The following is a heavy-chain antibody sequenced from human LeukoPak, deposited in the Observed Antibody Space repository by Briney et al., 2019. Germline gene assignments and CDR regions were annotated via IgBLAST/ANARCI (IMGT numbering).Heavy chain of an antibody. CDR1: GFTFSSYG. CDR2: IRYDGSNK. Sequence: GGSLRLSCAASGFTFSSYGMHWVRQAPGKGLEWVAFIRYDGSNKYYANFVKGRFTISRDNSKNTLYLQMNSLRAEDTAVYYCAKDQVLGIVGATYHWGQGTLVTVSS. CDR3: AKDQVLGIVGATYH. J-gene: IGHJ5*02. D-gene: IGHD1-26*01. V-gene: IGHV3-30*02.